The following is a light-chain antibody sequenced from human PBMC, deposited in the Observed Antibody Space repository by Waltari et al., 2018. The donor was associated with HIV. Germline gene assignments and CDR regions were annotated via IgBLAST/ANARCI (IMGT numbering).Light chain of an antibody. V-gene: IGLV7-43*01. CDR2: SAD. J-gene: IGLJ3*02. CDR1: TGAVTSSPY. Sequence: VVTQEPSLTVSPGGTVTLTCTSSTGAVTSSPYASWFQQRPGQAPRPLIYSADKRHSWTPDHFSGSLIGAKAALTLFGAQPEDEADYFCLLYYGGRQPTWVFGGGTKLTV. CDR3: LLYYGGRQPTWV.